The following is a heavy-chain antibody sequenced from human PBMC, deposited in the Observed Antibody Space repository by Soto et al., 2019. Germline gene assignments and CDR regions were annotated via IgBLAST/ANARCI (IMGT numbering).Heavy chain of an antibody. CDR2: ISSSSSYI. V-gene: IGHV3-21*01. CDR1: GFTFSSYS. CDR3: ASVTAQTISARPFFPRDQRPDD. Sequence: EVQLVESGGGLVKPGGSLRLSCAASGFTFSSYSMNWVRQAPGKGLEWVSSISSSSSYIYYADSVKGRFTISRDNSKNSLYLQMNRLRAEDTAVYYCASVTAQTISARPFFPRDQRPDDWGQGTLVTVSS. D-gene: IGHD6-6*01. J-gene: IGHJ4*02.